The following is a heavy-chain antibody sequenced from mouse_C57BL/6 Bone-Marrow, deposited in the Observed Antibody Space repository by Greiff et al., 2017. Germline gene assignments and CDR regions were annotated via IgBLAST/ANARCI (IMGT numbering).Heavy chain of an antibody. CDR3: ARYYGYAMDY. Sequence: QVQLQQSGAELARPGASVKLSCKASGYTFTSHGISWVKQRTGQGLEWIGEIYPRSGNTYYNEKFKGKATLTADKSSSTAYMELRSLTSENSAVYFCARYYGYAMDYWSQGTSVTVSS. D-gene: IGHD1-1*01. V-gene: IGHV1-81*01. J-gene: IGHJ4*01. CDR1: GYTFTSHG. CDR2: IYPRSGNT.